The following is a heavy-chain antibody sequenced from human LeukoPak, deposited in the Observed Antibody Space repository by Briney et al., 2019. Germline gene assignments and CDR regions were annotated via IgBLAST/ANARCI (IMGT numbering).Heavy chain of an antibody. Sequence: NPGGSLRLSCAASGFTFSSYSMNWVRQAPGKGLEWVSSISSSSSYIYYADSVKGRFTISRDNAKNSLYLQMNSPRAEDTAVYYCARGGEIPLIVGATKLGPSPRTPSPSFYFDYWGQGTLVTVSS. J-gene: IGHJ4*02. V-gene: IGHV3-21*01. CDR3: ARGGEIPLIVGATKLGPSPRTPSPSFYFDY. CDR2: ISSSSSYI. CDR1: GFTFSSYS. D-gene: IGHD1-26*01.